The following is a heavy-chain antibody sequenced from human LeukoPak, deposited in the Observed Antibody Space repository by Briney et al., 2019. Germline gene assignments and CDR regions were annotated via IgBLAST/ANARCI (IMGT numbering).Heavy chain of an antibody. CDR2: VHPGDSDT. V-gene: IGHV5-51*01. CDR3: ARQRGGWELLRRAFDI. J-gene: IGHJ3*02. D-gene: IGHD1-26*01. Sequence: GESLKISCKGSGYSFTSYWIGWVRQMPGKGLEWMGIVHPGDSDTRYSPSFQGQVTISADKSISTAYLQWSSLKASDTAMYYCARQRGGWELLRRAFDIWGQGTMVTVSS. CDR1: GYSFTSYW.